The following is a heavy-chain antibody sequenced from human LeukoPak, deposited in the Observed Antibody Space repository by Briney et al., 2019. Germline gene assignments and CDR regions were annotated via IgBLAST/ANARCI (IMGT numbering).Heavy chain of an antibody. CDR2: ISSDGNEK. D-gene: IGHD3-9*01. J-gene: IGHJ5*02. Sequence: PGGSLRLSCVASGFTFSSCGMHWVRQAPGKGLEWVAVISSDGNEKYYADSVKGRFTISRDNSKNTLYLQMNSLRADDTAVYYCAKYYDLFTGYYAIDPWGQGTLVIVSS. CDR3: AKYYDLFTGYYAIDP. V-gene: IGHV3-30*18. CDR1: GFTFSSCG.